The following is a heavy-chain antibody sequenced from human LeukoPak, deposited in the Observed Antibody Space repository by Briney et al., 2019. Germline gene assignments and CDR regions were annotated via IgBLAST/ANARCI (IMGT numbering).Heavy chain of an antibody. D-gene: IGHD2/OR15-2a*01. Sequence: PSETLSLTCTVSGGSISSSSYYWGWIRQPPGKGLEWIGSIYYSGSTYYNPSLKSRVTISVDTPKNQFSLKLSSVTAADTAVYYCARPGVFPDVWGQGTTVTVSS. CDR1: GGSISSSSYY. CDR3: ARPGVFPDV. CDR2: IYYSGST. J-gene: IGHJ6*02. V-gene: IGHV4-39*01.